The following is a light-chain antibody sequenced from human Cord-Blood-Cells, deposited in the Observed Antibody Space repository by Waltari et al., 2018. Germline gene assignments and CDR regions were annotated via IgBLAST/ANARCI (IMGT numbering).Light chain of an antibody. V-gene: IGLV2-14*01. CDR1: SSDVGGYNY. CDR2: DVS. CDR3: SSYTSSSTLV. J-gene: IGLJ2*01. Sequence: QSALTQPASVSGSPGQSITISCTGTSSDVGGYNYVSWYQQHPGKAPKPMIYDVSNRPSGVSNRFSGSKSGNTAALTISGLQAEDEADYYCSSYTSSSTLVVGGGTKLTVL.